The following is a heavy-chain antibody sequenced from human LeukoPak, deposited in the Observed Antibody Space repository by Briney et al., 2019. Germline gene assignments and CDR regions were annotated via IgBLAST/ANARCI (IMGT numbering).Heavy chain of an antibody. Sequence: GGSLRLSCAASGFTVSSNYMSWVRQAPGKGLEWVSVICSGGSTYYADSVKGRFTISGDNSKNTLYLQMNSLRAEDTAVYYCARTSRGNWGQGTLVTVFS. CDR3: ARTSRGN. V-gene: IGHV3-53*01. CDR2: ICSGGST. CDR1: GFTVSSNY. J-gene: IGHJ4*02.